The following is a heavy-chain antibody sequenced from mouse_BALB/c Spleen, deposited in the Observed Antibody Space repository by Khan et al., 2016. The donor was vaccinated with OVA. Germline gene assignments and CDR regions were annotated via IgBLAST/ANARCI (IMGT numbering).Heavy chain of an antibody. D-gene: IGHD2-14*01. J-gene: IGHJ3*01. CDR3: ARGVRLTY. CDR1: GYSITSDSA. V-gene: IGHV3-2*02. Sequence: EVQLVESGPGLVKPSQSLSLTCTVTGYSITSDSAWNWIRQFPGNKLEWMGYINYSGSTSYNPPLKSRISITRDTSKNQFFLQLNSVTTEDTATSFCARGVRLTYRGQGTLVTVSA. CDR2: INYSGST.